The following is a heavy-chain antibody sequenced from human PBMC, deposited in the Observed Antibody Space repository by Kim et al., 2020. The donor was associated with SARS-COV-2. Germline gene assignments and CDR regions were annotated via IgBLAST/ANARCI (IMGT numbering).Heavy chain of an antibody. CDR2: INHSGST. J-gene: IGHJ2*01. Sequence: SETLSLTCAVYGGSFSGYYWSWIRQPPGKGLEWIGEINHSGSTNYNPSLKSRVTISVDTSKNQFSLKLSSVTAADTAVYYCARSKIYYYDSSGSGFDLWGRGTLVTVSS. CDR3: ARSKIYYYDSSGSGFDL. CDR1: GGSFSGYY. D-gene: IGHD3-22*01. V-gene: IGHV4-34*01.